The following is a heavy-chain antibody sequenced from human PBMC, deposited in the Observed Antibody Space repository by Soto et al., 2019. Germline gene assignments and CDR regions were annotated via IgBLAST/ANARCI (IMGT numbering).Heavy chain of an antibody. J-gene: IGHJ4*02. V-gene: IGHV3-21*01. CDR3: ARVPYSSSWYFDY. CDR2: ISSSSSYI. CDR1: GFTFSSYS. Sequence: GGSLRLSCAASGFTFSSYSMNWVRQAPGKGLEWVSSISSSSSYIYYPDSVKGRFTISRDNAKNSLYLQMNSLSDEDTAVYYCARVPYSSSWYFDYWGQGTLVTVSS. D-gene: IGHD6-13*01.